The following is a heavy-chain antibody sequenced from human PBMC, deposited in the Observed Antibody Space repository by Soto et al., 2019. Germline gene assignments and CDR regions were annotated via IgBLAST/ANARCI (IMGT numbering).Heavy chain of an antibody. V-gene: IGHV4-39*07. J-gene: IGHJ4*02. D-gene: IGHD3-3*01. Sequence: SETLSLTCTVSGGSISSSSYYWGWIRQPPGKGLEWIGSIYYSGSTYYNPSLKSRVTISVDTSKNQFSLKLSSVTAADTAVYYCARDNELFQDFWSGYYDYWGQGTLVTVSS. CDR2: IYYSGST. CDR1: GGSISSSSYY. CDR3: ARDNELFQDFWSGYYDY.